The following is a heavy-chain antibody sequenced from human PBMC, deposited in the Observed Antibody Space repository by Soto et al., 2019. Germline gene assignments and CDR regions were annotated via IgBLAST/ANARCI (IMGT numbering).Heavy chain of an antibody. CDR2: IYYSGST. D-gene: IGHD1-1*01. J-gene: IGHJ5*02. CDR1: GGSISSGGYY. CDR3: ARVGGTLQGPHDP. Sequence: QVQLQESGPGLVKPSQTLSLTCTVSGGSISSGGYYWSWIRQHPGKGLEWSGYIYYSGSTYYNPYLKRRVTISVDTSKNQFSLKLSSVTAADTAVYYCARVGGTLQGPHDPWGQGTLVTVSS. V-gene: IGHV4-31*03.